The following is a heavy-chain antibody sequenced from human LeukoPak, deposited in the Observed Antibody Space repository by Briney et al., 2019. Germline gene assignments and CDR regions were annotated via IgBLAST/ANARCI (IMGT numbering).Heavy chain of an antibody. CDR1: GGTFSSYA. CDR3: AREEADSSGWYGGWFDP. Sequence: ASVKVSCKASGGTFSSYAISWVRQAPGQGLEWMGRIIPIFGTASYAQKFQGRVTITTDESTSTAYMELSSLRSEDTAVYYCAREEADSSGWYGGWFDPWGQGTLVTVSS. J-gene: IGHJ5*02. D-gene: IGHD6-19*01. V-gene: IGHV1-69*05. CDR2: IIPIFGTA.